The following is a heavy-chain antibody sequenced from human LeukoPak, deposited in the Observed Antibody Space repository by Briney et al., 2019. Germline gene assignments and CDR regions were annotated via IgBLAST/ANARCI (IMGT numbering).Heavy chain of an antibody. CDR1: GFTFSSYS. J-gene: IGHJ4*02. D-gene: IGHD4-23*01. CDR3: ARDHTVATSGRLLDY. V-gene: IGHV3-21*01. CDR2: ISSSSSYI. Sequence: GGSLRLSCAASGFTFSSYSMNWVRQAPGKGLEWVSSISSSSSYIYYADSVKGRFTTSRDNAKNSLYLQMNSLRGEDTAVYYCARDHTVATSGRLLDYWGQGTLVTVSS.